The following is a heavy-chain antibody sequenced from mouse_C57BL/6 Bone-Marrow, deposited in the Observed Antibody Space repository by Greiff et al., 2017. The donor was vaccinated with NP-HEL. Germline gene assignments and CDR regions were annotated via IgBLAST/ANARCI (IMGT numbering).Heavy chain of an antibody. V-gene: IGHV1-42*01. CDR1: GYSFTGYY. Sequence: EVQLVESGPELVKPGASVKISCKASGYSFTGYYMNWVKQSPEKSLEWIGEINPSTGGTTYNQKFKAKATLTVDKSSSTAYMQLKSLTSEDSAVYYCAREHYYDAMDYWGQGTSVTVSS. CDR3: AREHYYDAMDY. CDR2: INPSTGGT. D-gene: IGHD1-2*01. J-gene: IGHJ4*01.